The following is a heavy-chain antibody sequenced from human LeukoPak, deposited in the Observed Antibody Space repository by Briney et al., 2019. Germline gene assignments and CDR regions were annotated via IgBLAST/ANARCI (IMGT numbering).Heavy chain of an antibody. Sequence: GGSLRPSCAASGFTVSSNYMSWVRQAPGKGLEWVSVIYSGGSTYYADSVKGRFTISRDNSKNTLYLQMNSLRAEDTAVYFCARAEYDSSLGFGYWGQGTLVTVSS. J-gene: IGHJ4*02. CDR1: GFTVSSNY. D-gene: IGHD3-22*01. CDR2: IYSGGST. V-gene: IGHV3-53*01. CDR3: ARAEYDSSLGFGY.